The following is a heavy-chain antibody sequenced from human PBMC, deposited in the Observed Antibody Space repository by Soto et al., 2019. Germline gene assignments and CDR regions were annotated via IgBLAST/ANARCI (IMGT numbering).Heavy chain of an antibody. CDR1: GFTFSSYA. CDR3: AKARGYYYDSSGYYYATYYYYYYGMDV. V-gene: IGHV3-23*01. J-gene: IGHJ6*02. CDR2: ISGSGGST. Sequence: PGGSLRLSCAASGFTFSSYAMSWVRQAPGKGLEWVSAISGSGGSTYYADSVKGRFTISRDNSKNTLYLQMNSLRAEDTAVYYCAKARGYYYDSSGYYYATYYYYYYGMDVWGQGTTVTVSS. D-gene: IGHD3-22*01.